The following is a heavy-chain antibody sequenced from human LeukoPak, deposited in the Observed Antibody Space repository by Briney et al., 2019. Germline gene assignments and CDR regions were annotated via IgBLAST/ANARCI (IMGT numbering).Heavy chain of an antibody. J-gene: IGHJ5*02. V-gene: IGHV3-33*01. CDR3: ARGRMTNYGVLTGYHRFDP. D-gene: IGHD3-9*01. CDR2: LSSDGSNK. CDR1: GFSFSDYD. Sequence: GGSLRLSCAASGFSFSDYDIHWVRQAPGKGLEWVAVLSSDGSNKYYADSVKGRFSISRDNSKNTLYLQMNSLRAEDTAIYYCARGRMTNYGVLTGYHRFDPWGQGTLVTVSS.